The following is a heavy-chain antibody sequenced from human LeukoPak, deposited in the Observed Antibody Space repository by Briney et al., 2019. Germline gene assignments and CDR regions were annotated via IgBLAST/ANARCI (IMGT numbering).Heavy chain of an antibody. Sequence: PGGSLRLSCAVSGFTVNSNYVSWVRQAPGKGLEWVSVIYSGGSSYYADSVRGRFTISRDNSKNTLYLQMNSLSADDTAVYYCASYYYDTRRGGDWGQGTLVTVSS. CDR2: IYSGGSS. V-gene: IGHV3-53*01. CDR1: GFTVNSNY. J-gene: IGHJ1*01. CDR3: ASYYYDTRRGGD. D-gene: IGHD3-22*01.